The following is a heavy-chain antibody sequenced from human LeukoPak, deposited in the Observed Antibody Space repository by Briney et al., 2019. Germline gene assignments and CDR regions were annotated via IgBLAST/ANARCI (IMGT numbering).Heavy chain of an antibody. J-gene: IGHJ3*01. CDR1: GFIFSTYW. V-gene: IGHV3-7*05. D-gene: IGHD5-24*01. CDR2: INLDGSEK. CDR3: VRGFDGYFGFDL. Sequence: GGSLRLSCSASGFIFSTYWMSWVRLAPRKGLEWVANINLDGSEKFYVDSVKGRFTISRDNGKNSLYVQMNSLRAEDTAVYYCVRGFDGYFGFDLWGQGTMVTVSS.